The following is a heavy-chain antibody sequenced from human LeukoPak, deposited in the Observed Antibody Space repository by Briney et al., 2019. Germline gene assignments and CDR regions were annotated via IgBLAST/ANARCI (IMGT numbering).Heavy chain of an antibody. CDR3: ARDLDDILTRLSYHYYYLHV. Sequence: ASVKVSCKASEYTFTGYYMHWVRQAPGQGLEWMGWINPNSGGTNYAQKFQVRVTMTRDTSISTAYMELSRLRSDDTAVYYCARDLDDILTRLSYHYYYLHVWGKGTTV. J-gene: IGHJ6*03. CDR2: INPNSGGT. D-gene: IGHD3-9*01. V-gene: IGHV1-2*02. CDR1: EYTFTGYY.